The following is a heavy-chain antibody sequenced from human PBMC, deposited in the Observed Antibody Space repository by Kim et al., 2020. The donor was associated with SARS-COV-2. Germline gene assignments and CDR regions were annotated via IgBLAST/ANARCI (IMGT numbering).Heavy chain of an antibody. CDR1: GFTFSSYG. J-gene: IGHJ4*02. V-gene: IGHV3-30*18. Sequence: GGSLRLSCAASGFTFSSYGMHWVRQAPGKGLEWVAVISYDGSNKYYADSVKGRFTISRDNSKNTLYLQMNSLRAEDTAVYYCAKESRYSGYDSHFDYWGQGTLVTVSS. CDR2: ISYDGSNK. D-gene: IGHD5-12*01. CDR3: AKESRYSGYDSHFDY.